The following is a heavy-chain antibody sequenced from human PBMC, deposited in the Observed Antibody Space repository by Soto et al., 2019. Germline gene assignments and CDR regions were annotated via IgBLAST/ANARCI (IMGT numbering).Heavy chain of an antibody. J-gene: IGHJ4*02. V-gene: IGHV3-23*01. CDR3: AKDRLSGYNWNDPLIF. CDR1: GFTFSSYA. CDR2: ISGSGGST. D-gene: IGHD1-1*01. Sequence: PGGSLRLSCAASGFTFSSYAMSWVRQAPGKGLEWVSAISGSGGSTYYADSVKGRFTISRDNSKNTLYLQMNSLRAEDTAVYYCAKDRLSGYNWNDPLIFWGQGTLVTVSS.